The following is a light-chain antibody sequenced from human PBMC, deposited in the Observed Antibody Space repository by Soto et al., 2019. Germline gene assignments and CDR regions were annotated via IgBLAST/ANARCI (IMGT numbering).Light chain of an antibody. CDR3: HQYDRSPLT. J-gene: IGKJ4*01. V-gene: IGKV3-20*01. CDR2: GAS. Sequence: EIVLTQSPGTLSLSPGERATLSCRASQSVSSSYLAWYQQKPGQAPRLLIYGASSRATGIPDRFSGSVSGTDFTLTISRLEPEDFAVYYCHQYDRSPLTFGGGTKVEIK. CDR1: QSVSSSY.